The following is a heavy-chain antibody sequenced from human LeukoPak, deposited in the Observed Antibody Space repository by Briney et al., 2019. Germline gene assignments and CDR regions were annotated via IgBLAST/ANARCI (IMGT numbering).Heavy chain of an antibody. CDR3: AKDPAAGISNSFDY. V-gene: IGHV3-33*06. CDR1: GFTFSSYG. Sequence: PGGSLRLSCAASGFTFSSYGMHWVRQAPGKGLEWGAVIWYDGSNKYYADSVKGRFTISRDNSKNTLYLQMNSLRAEDTAVYYCAKDPAAGISNSFDYWGQGTLVTVSS. CDR2: IWYDGSNK. J-gene: IGHJ4*02. D-gene: IGHD6-13*01.